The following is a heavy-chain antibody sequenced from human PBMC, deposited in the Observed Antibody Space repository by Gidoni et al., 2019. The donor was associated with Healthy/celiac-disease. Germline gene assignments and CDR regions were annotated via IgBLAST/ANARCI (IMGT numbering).Heavy chain of an antibody. D-gene: IGHD3-10*01. V-gene: IGHV3-23*04. CDR1: GYTFSSYA. CDR3: AKERAMVRYGMDV. Sequence: EVQLVESGGGWVQPGGCMRLACDAGGYTFSSYAMCWVRQAPGKGLEWVSAISGSGGSTYYADSVKGRFTISRDHSKNTLYLQMNSLRAEDTAVYYCAKERAMVRYGMDVWGQGTTVTVSS. J-gene: IGHJ6*02. CDR2: ISGSGGST.